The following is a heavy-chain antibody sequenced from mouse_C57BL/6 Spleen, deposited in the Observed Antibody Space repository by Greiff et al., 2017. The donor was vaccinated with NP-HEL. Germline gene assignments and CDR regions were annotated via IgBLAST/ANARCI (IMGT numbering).Heavy chain of an antibody. CDR2: IYPGSGNT. D-gene: IGHD2-1*01. J-gene: IGHJ1*03. V-gene: IGHV1-66*01. CDR1: GYSFTSYY. CDR3: ARGNYGYFDV. Sequence: VQRVESGPELVKPGASVKISCKASGYSFTSYYIHWVKQRPGQGLEWIGWIYPGSGNTKYNEKFKGKATLTADTSSSTAYMQLSSLTSEDSAVYYCARGNYGYFDVWGTGTTVTVSS.